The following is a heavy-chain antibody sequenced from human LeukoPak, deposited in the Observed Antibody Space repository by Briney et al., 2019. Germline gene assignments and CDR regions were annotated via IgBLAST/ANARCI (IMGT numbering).Heavy chain of an antibody. V-gene: IGHV3-33*01. CDR1: GFTFSSYG. J-gene: IGHJ4*02. CDR2: IWYDGSNE. CDR3: ARDGCSGGSCLLY. Sequence: GGSLRLSCAASGFTFSSYGMHWVRQAPGKGLEWLAVIWYDGSNEFYADSVKGRFTISRDNSRNTLYLQMNSLRAEGTAVYYCARDGCSGGSCLLYWGQGTLVTVSS. D-gene: IGHD2-15*01.